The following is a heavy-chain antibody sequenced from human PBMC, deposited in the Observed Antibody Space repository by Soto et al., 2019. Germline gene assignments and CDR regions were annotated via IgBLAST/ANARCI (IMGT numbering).Heavy chain of an antibody. J-gene: IGHJ4*02. CDR2: INHSGST. CDR1: GGSFSGYY. V-gene: IGHV4-34*01. D-gene: IGHD2-15*01. Sequence: SETLSLTCAVYGGSFSGYYWSWIRQPPGKGLEWIGEINHSGSTNYNPSLKSRVTISVDTSKNQFSLKLSSVTAADTAVYYCARREECSGGSCYPDSLGDWGKGTLVTVDS. CDR3: ARREECSGGSCYPDSLGD.